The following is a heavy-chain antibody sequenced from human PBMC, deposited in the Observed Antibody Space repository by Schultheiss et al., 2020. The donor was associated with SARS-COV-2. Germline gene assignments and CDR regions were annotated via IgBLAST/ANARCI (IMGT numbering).Heavy chain of an antibody. V-gene: IGHV3-7*03. CDR2: IKQDGSEK. D-gene: IGHD3-22*01. Sequence: GGSLRLSCAASGFTFSSYAMSWVRQAPGKGLEWVANIKQDGSEKYYADSVKGRFTISRDNSKNTLYLQMNSLRAEDTAVYYCAKEVVTYYYDSSGLAQNPFDYWGQGTLVTVSS. CDR3: AKEVVTYYYDSSGLAQNPFDY. CDR1: GFTFSSYA. J-gene: IGHJ4*02.